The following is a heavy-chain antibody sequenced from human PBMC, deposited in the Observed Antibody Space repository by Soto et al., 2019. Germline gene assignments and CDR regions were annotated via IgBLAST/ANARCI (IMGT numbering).Heavy chain of an antibody. J-gene: IGHJ3*02. CDR3: TRLKRMTMGVGVITTKFGAFDI. Sequence: QLQLQESGPGLVKPSETLSLTCTVSGGSISSSSYYWGWIRQPPGKGQERIWRVYDTGSTYYNPSLKSRVTISVDTSKNPFSLTLSSATAAGMAVYYCTRLKRMTMGVGVITTKFGAFDIWGQGTMVTVSS. CDR2: VYDTGST. CDR1: GGSISSSSYY. D-gene: IGHD3-22*01. V-gene: IGHV4-39*01.